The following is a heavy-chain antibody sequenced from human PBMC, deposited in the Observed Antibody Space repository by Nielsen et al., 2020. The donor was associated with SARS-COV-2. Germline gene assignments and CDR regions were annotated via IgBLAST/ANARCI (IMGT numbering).Heavy chain of an antibody. CDR1: GFTFSSYA. D-gene: IGHD1-26*01. CDR2: ISGSGGPSGDT. CDR3: AGLGSYSGDAFDI. V-gene: IGHV3-23*01. J-gene: IGHJ3*02. Sequence: GGSLRLSCAASGFTFSSYAMSWVRQVPGKGLEWVSVISGSGGPSGDTYYADSVKGRFTISRDNSKNSLYLQMNSLRAEDTAVYYCAGLGSYSGDAFDIWGQGTMVTVSS.